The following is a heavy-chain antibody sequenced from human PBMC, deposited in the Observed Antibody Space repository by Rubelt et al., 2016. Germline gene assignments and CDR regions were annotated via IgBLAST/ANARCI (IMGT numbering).Heavy chain of an antibody. CDR1: GFTFSSYW. V-gene: IGHV3-7*01. Sequence: EVQLVESGGDLVQSWGSLRLSCAASGFTFSSYWMEWVRQAPGKGLEWVANLTQDGGENTYVNSVKGRFNISSDNAKNSGDLQMNSLRAEDTAVYYCSRALEYLGQGTLVTVSS. CDR2: LTQDGGEN. J-gene: IGHJ4*02. CDR3: SRALEY.